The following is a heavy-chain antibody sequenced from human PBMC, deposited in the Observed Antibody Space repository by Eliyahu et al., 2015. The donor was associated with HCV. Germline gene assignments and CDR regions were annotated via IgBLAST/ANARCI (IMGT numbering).Heavy chain of an antibody. V-gene: IGHV1-69*02. Sequence: QVQLVQSGSEVKKPGSSVKVSCRPYGGSFSIYSISWVRLVPGQGLEWVARSNPISGIGNYAPKLQGRVTITADQITNTAYMELSSLRFEDTAVYYCARVSAPGIVDYWGQGTLVTVSS. D-gene: IGHD3-10*01. CDR2: SNPISGIG. J-gene: IGHJ4*02. CDR1: GGSFSIYS. CDR3: ARVSAPGIVDY.